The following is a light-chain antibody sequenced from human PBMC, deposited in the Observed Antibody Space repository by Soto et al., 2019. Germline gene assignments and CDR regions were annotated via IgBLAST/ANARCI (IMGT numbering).Light chain of an antibody. J-gene: IGLJ3*02. CDR2: DNS. CDR1: SSNIGAGYD. CDR3: QSYDSSLSVV. V-gene: IGLV1-40*01. Sequence: QSVLTQPPSVSGAPGQRVTISCTGNSSNIGAGYDVHWYQQLPGTAPKLLIYDNSNRPSGVPDRFSGSRSGTSVSLAITGXXXXXXXXXYCQSYDSSLSVVFGGGTKLTV.